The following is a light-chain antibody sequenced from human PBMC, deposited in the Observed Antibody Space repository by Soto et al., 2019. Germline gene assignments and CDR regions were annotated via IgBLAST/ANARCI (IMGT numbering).Light chain of an antibody. CDR3: CSYAGSSTWV. Sequence: QSALTQPASVSGSPGQSITISCTGTSSDVGSYNHVSWYQQHPGKAPKLMIYGVSKRPSGVSNRFSGSKSGNTASLTISGLQAEDEADYYCCSYAGSSTWVFGGGTKVTVL. V-gene: IGLV2-23*02. CDR1: SSDVGSYNH. J-gene: IGLJ3*02. CDR2: GVS.